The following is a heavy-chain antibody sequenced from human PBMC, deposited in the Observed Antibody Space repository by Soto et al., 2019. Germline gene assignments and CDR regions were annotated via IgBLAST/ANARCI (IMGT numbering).Heavy chain of an antibody. CDR2: IIPIFGTA. J-gene: IGHJ5*02. CDR3: ESQPMAAAGQQLEVDWFDP. CDR1: GGTFSSYA. D-gene: IGHD6-13*01. Sequence: QVQLVQSGAEVKKPGSSVKVSCKASGGTFSSYAISWVRQAPGQGLEWMGGIIPIFGTANYAQKFQGRVTITADESTSTAYMELSSLRSEDTAVYYCESQPMAAAGQQLEVDWFDPWGQGTLVTVSS. V-gene: IGHV1-69*01.